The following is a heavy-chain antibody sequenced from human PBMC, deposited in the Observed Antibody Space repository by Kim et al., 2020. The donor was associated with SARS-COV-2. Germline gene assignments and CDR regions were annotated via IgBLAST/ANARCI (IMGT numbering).Heavy chain of an antibody. CDR1: GGSVSSGSYY. CDR3: ARFDSWQLPQGTPDY. Sequence: SETLSLTCTVSGGSVSSGSYYWSWIRQPPGKGLEWIGYIYYSGSTNYNPSLKSRVTISVDTSKNQFSLKLSSVTAADTAVYYCARFDSWQLPQGTPDYWGQGTLVTVSS. D-gene: IGHD2-15*01. CDR2: IYYSGST. J-gene: IGHJ4*02. V-gene: IGHV4-61*01.